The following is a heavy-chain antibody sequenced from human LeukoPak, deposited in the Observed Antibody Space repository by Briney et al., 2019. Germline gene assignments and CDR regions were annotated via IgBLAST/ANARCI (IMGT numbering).Heavy chain of an antibody. J-gene: IGHJ4*02. Sequence: GGSLRLSCEASGFSVSSNYMSWVRQAPGKGLEWVSVFYAGGSTYYTDSVKGRFTISRDTSKNSLYLQMNSLRPEDTAVYYCAAKGNGYTGIYVFAHWGQGTLVTVSS. CDR1: GFSVSSNY. V-gene: IGHV3-66*01. D-gene: IGHD5-12*01. CDR2: FYAGGST. CDR3: AAKGNGYTGIYVFAH.